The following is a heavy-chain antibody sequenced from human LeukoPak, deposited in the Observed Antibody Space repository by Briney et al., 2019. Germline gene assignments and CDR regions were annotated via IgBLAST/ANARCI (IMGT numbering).Heavy chain of an antibody. J-gene: IGHJ6*02. CDR1: GFTFSSYA. D-gene: IGHD3-9*01. CDR2: ISGSGGST. Sequence: GGSLRLSCAASGFTFSSYAMSWVRQAPGKGLEWVSAISGSGGSTYYADSVKGRFTISRDNSKNTLYPQMNSLKAEDTAVYYCARGPAFLLRYFDWLLYREMDVWGRGTTVTVSS. CDR3: ARGPAFLLRYFDWLLYREMDV. V-gene: IGHV3-23*01.